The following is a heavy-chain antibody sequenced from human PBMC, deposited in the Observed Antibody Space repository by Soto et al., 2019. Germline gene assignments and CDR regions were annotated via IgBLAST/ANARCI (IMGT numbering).Heavy chain of an antibody. V-gene: IGHV3-11*01. J-gene: IGHJ4*02. D-gene: IGHD4-4*01. CDR3: ASPSIGNSIVHYYFDC. CDR1: GFSLNDYY. Sequence: QVHLVESGGGVVKPGGSLRLSCAVSGFSLNDYYMSWIRQAPGKGLEWVAYMSTSNRTIYYADSVKGRFTVSRDNAKNSLYLQMNSLRAEDTAVYYCASPSIGNSIVHYYFDCWGQGTLVTVSS. CDR2: MSTSNRTI.